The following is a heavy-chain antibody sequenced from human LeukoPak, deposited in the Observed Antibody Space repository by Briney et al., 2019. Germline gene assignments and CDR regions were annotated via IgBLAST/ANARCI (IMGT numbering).Heavy chain of an antibody. Sequence: GGSLRLSCAASGFTFSSYWMHWVRHAPGKGLVWVSRINSDGSSTSYADSVKGRFTISRDNSKNTLYLQMNSLRAEDTAVYYCSSQAAADDYWGQGTLVTVSS. D-gene: IGHD6-13*01. J-gene: IGHJ4*02. CDR3: SSQAAADDY. V-gene: IGHV3-74*01. CDR1: GFTFSSYW. CDR2: INSDGSST.